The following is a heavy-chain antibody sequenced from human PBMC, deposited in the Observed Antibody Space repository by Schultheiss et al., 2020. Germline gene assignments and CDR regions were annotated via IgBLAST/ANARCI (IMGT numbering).Heavy chain of an antibody. CDR3: ARVSDLDYVLDY. D-gene: IGHD4-17*01. CDR2: ISYDGSNK. V-gene: IGHV3-30*03. J-gene: IGHJ4*02. Sequence: GGSLRLSCAASGFTFSSYGMHWVRQAPGKGLEWVAVISYDGSNKYYADSVKGRFTISRDNSKNTLYLQMNSLRAEDTAVYYCARVSDLDYVLDYWGQGTLVTVSS. CDR1: GFTFSSYG.